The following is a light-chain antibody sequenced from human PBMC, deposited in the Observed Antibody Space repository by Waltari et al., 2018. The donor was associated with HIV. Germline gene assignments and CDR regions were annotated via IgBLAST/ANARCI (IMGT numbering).Light chain of an antibody. CDR2: EVN. CDR3: SSYAGSGNLLL. V-gene: IGLV2-8*01. J-gene: IGLJ6*01. CDR1: SNDIGPYNY. Sequence: QSALTQPPAASGSPGQSVTISCTGTSNDIGPYNYVSWYQQHPDKAHRLLIYEVNNRPSGVPGRFSGSKSGNTASLTVSGLQAEDEADYYCSSYAGSGNLLLFGGGTKVTVL.